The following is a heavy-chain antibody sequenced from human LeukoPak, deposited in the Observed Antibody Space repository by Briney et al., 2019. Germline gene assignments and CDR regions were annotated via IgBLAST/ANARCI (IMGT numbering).Heavy chain of an antibody. CDR1: GYSFTSYW. CDR2: IYPGDSDT. CDR3: ASSHTAAGDYYYGMDV. D-gene: IGHD5-18*01. V-gene: IGHV5-51*01. J-gene: IGHJ6*02. Sequence: KYGESLKISCKGSGYSFTSYWIGWVRQMPGKGLEWMGIIYPGDSDTRYSPSFQGQVTISADKSISTAYLQWSSLKASDTAMYYCASSHTAAGDYYYGMDVWGQGTTVTVSS.